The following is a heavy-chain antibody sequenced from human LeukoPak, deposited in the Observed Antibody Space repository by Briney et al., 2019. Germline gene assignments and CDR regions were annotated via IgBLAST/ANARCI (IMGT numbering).Heavy chain of an antibody. CDR2: FDPEDGET. V-gene: IGHV1-24*01. J-gene: IGHJ4*02. CDR3: ATAPSGSYYTTSYFDY. D-gene: IGHD1-26*01. CDR1: GYTLTELS. Sequence: ASVKVSCKVSGYTLTELSMHWVRQAPGKGLEWMGGFDPEDGETIYAQKFQGRVTMTEDTSTDTAYMELSSLRSEDTAVYYCATAPSGSYYTTSYFDYWGQGTLVTVSS.